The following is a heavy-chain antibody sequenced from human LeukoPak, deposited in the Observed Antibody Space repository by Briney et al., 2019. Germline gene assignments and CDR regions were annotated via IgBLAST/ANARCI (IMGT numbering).Heavy chain of an antibody. V-gene: IGHV4-39*07. Sequence: SETLSLTCTVSGGSISSSSYYWGWIRQPPGKGLEWIGSIYYSGSTYYNPSLKSRVTISVDTSKNQFSLKLSSVTAADTAVYYCAREEDITWSSGWGVGYWGQGTLVTVSS. J-gene: IGHJ4*02. CDR3: AREEDITWSSGWGVGY. CDR1: GGSISSSSYY. CDR2: IYYSGST. D-gene: IGHD6-19*01.